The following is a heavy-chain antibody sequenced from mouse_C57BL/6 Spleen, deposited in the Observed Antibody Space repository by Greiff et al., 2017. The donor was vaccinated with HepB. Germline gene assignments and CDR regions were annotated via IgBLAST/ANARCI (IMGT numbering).Heavy chain of an antibody. V-gene: IGHV1-80*01. CDR3: ARGGYYYGSSFDY. J-gene: IGHJ2*01. CDR1: GYAFSSYW. Sequence: VQGVESGAELVKPGASVKISCKASGYAFSSYWMNWVKQRPGKGLEWIGQIYPGDGDTNYNGKFKGKATLTADKSSSTAYMQLSSLTSEDSAVYFCARGGYYYGSSFDYWGQGTTLTVSS. D-gene: IGHD1-1*01. CDR2: IYPGDGDT.